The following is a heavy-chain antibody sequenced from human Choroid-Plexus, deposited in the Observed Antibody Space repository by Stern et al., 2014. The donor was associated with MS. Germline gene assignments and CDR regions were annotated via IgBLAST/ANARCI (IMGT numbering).Heavy chain of an antibody. J-gene: IGHJ5*02. Sequence: VQLVESGGGVVQPGGPLRLSCVASGFTFGSCAMHWVRQAPGKGLEWVAGVSYDGKNKYYAASVKGRFTISRDNSQNALYMQMSSLRPEDTAVYYCAKDRQYLTYFFDHWGQGSLVTVSS. V-gene: IGHV3-30*18. CDR3: AKDRQYLTYFFDH. CDR1: GFTFGSCA. CDR2: VSYDGKNK. D-gene: IGHD2/OR15-2a*01.